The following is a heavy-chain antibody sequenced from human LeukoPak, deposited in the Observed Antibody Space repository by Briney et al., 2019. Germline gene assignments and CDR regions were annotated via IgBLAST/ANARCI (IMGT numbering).Heavy chain of an antibody. CDR3: SRDQTPYY. Sequence: PGGSLRLSCTASGFTYGDYAMTWVRQAPGKGLEWVGFIASKTYGGTAEYAASVKGTFTISRDDSKSIAYLQMNSLKTDDTAVYFCSRDQTPYYWGQGTLVTVSS. CDR2: IASKTYGGTA. V-gene: IGHV3-49*04. J-gene: IGHJ4*02. CDR1: GFTYGDYA.